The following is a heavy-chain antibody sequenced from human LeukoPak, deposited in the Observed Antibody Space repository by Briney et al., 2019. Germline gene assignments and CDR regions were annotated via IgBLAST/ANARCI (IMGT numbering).Heavy chain of an antibody. J-gene: IGHJ4*02. Sequence: SVPLSLTCTVSGGAISSSSYFWGWFRQPPGKGLEWLGGSYYSGSTYYNLSLKSRVSISVDTSKNQFSLKLSSVTAADTAVYYCAKEYCGGGRCNDDFFDYWGQGTLVTVSS. V-gene: IGHV4-39*01. CDR1: GGAISSSSYF. CDR2: SYYSGST. CDR3: AKEYCGGGRCNDDFFDY. D-gene: IGHD2-15*01.